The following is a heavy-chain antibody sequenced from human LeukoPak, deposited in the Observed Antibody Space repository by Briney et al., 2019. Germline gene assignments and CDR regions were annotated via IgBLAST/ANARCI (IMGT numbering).Heavy chain of an antibody. D-gene: IGHD3-10*01. Sequence: ASVKVSCKASGYTFTSYDINWVRQATGQGLEWMGWMNPNSGNTGYAQKFQGRVTMTRNTSISTAYMELSGLRSEDTAVYYCARTRTMVRGNHLDYWGQGTLVTVSS. CDR2: MNPNSGNT. V-gene: IGHV1-8*01. CDR3: ARTRTMVRGNHLDY. CDR1: GYTFTSYD. J-gene: IGHJ4*02.